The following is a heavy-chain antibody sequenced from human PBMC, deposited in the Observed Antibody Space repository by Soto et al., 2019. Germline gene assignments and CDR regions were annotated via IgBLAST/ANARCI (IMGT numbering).Heavy chain of an antibody. CDR1: GFTFSSYW. D-gene: IGHD3-22*01. V-gene: IGHV3-7*03. J-gene: IGHJ4*02. CDR3: ARDGNFFVTSACYSD. Sequence: GGSLRLSCAASGFTFSSYWMNWVRQAPGKGLEWVANIKQDGSDKYYVDSVKGRFTISRDNANKSLFLQMNSLRAEDTAMYYCARDGNFFVTSACYSDWGQGTMVTVSS. CDR2: IKQDGSDK.